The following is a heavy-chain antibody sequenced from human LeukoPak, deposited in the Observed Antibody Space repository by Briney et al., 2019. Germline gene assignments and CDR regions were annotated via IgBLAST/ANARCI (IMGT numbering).Heavy chain of an antibody. CDR1: GFTFSNYA. Sequence: PGGSLRLSCAASGFTFSNYAMTWVRQAPGKGLEWVSVISNSGVTTYYADSAKGRFTISRDNPINTLYLQMNSLRAEDTAVYYCAKARPVAGDYWGQGTLVTVSS. V-gene: IGHV3-23*01. CDR2: ISNSGVTT. J-gene: IGHJ4*02. CDR3: AKARPVAGDY. D-gene: IGHD4-23*01.